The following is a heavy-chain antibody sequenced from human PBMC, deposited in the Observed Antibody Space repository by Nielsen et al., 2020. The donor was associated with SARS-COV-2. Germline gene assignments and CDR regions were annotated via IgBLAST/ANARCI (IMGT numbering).Heavy chain of an antibody. CDR3: AKDPHYGMDV. J-gene: IGHJ6*02. CDR1: GFTFSSYA. V-gene: IGHV3-30-3*01. Sequence: GESLKISCAASGFTFSSYAVHWVRQAPGKGLEWLAVISYDGNSKYSADSVKGRFTISRDNAKNSLYLQMNSLRAEDTALYYCAKDPHYGMDVWGQGTTVTVSS. CDR2: ISYDGNSK.